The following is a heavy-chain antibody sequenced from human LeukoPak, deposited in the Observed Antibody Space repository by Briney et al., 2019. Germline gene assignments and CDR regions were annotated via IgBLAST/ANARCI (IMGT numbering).Heavy chain of an antibody. D-gene: IGHD5-24*01. V-gene: IGHV3-11*04. CDR1: GFTFSDYY. CDR3: ARAERWLQASTFDP. CDR2: ISSSGSTI. Sequence: TGGSLRLSCAASGFTFSDYYMSWIRQAPGKGLEWVSYISSSGSTIYYADSVKGRFTISRDNSKNTLYLQMNSLRAEDTAVYYCARAERWLQASTFDPWGQGTLVTVSS. J-gene: IGHJ5*02.